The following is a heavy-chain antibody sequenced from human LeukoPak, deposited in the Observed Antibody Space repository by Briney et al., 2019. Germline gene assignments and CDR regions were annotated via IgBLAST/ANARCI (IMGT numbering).Heavy chain of an antibody. D-gene: IGHD2-15*01. CDR3: ARDIGCSGGSCYLAPNGMDV. J-gene: IGHJ6*04. Sequence: PGGSLRLSCAASGFTVSSNYMSWVRQAPGKGLEWVSVINSGGSTYYADSVKGRFIISRDNSKNTLYLQMNSLRAEDTAVYYCARDIGCSGGSCYLAPNGMDVWGKGTTVTVSS. CDR1: GFTVSSNY. V-gene: IGHV3-53*01. CDR2: INSGGST.